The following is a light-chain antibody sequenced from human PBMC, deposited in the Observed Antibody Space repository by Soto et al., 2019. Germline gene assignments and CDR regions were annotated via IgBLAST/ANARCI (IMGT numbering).Light chain of an antibody. Sequence: AIRMTQSPSSFSASTGDRVTITCLASQGISSYLAWYQQRPGKAPKLLIYAASTLQSGVPSRFSGSGSGTDFTLTISCLQSEDFATYYCQQYYSYPLTFGGGTKVDNK. CDR2: AAS. J-gene: IGKJ4*01. CDR1: QGISSY. V-gene: IGKV1-8*01. CDR3: QQYYSYPLT.